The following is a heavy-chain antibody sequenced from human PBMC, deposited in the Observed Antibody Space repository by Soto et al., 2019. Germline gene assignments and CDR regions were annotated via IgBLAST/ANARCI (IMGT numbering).Heavy chain of an antibody. V-gene: IGHV3-23*01. CDR3: AKDPYYY. CDR2: ISGSGGNT. D-gene: IGHD3-10*01. J-gene: IGHJ4*02. CDR1: GFTFSSYA. Sequence: EAQLLEFGGGLIQPGGSLRLSCAASGFTFSSYAMSWVRQAPGKGLEWVSGISGSGGNTYYADSVKGRFTISRDNSKNTLYLQMNSLRAEDTAVYYCAKDPYYYWGQGTLVTVSS.